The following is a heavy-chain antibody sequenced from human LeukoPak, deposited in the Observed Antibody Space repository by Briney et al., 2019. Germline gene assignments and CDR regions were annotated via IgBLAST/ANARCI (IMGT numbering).Heavy chain of an antibody. CDR3: ARSPSMVGSVLSDY. CDR2: ISAYNGNT. Sequence: ASVKVSCKASSYTFTSYGISWVRQAPGQGLEWMGWISAYNGNTNYAQKLQGRVTMTTDTSTSTAYMELRSLRSDDTAVYYCARSPSMVGSVLSDYWGQGTLVTVSS. D-gene: IGHD4/OR15-4a*01. V-gene: IGHV1-18*01. J-gene: IGHJ4*02. CDR1: SYTFTSYG.